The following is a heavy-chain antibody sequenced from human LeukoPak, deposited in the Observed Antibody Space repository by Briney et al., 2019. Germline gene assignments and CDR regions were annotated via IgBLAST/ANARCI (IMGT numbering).Heavy chain of an antibody. D-gene: IGHD5-12*01. Sequence: SQTLSLTCTVSGGSISSGSYYWSWIRQPAGKGLEWIGRIYTIGSTNYNPSLKSRVTISLDTSKSQFSLKLSSVTAADTAIYYCARHTWQWLPFDDWGQGTQVTISS. CDR2: IYTIGST. CDR1: GGSISSGSYY. J-gene: IGHJ4*02. CDR3: ARHTWQWLPFDD. V-gene: IGHV4-61*02.